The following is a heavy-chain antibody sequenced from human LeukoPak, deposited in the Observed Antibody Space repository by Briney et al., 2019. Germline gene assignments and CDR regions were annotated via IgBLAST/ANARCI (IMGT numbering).Heavy chain of an antibody. V-gene: IGHV3-30-3*01. J-gene: IGHJ3*02. CDR2: ISEDGSGK. CDR3: AXXKAXGAXXXXTXXDAFDI. Sequence: GGSLRLSCVASGFTFRSYAMHWVRQAPGKGLEWVAVISEDGSGKHYADSVKGRFTISRDNSKNTLYLQVDTLRGDDTAFYYCAXXKAXGAXXXXTXXDAFDIWGQGTTVTVSS. CDR1: GFTFRSYA.